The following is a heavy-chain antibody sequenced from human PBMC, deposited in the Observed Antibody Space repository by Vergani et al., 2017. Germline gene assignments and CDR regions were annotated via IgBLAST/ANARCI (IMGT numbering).Heavy chain of an antibody. D-gene: IGHD3-16*02. J-gene: IGHJ6*03. V-gene: IGHV4-34*09. CDR2: INHSGST. Sequence: QLQLQESGSGLVKPSQTLSLTCAVYGGSFSGYYWSWIRQPPGKGLEWIGEINHSGSTNYNPSLKSRVTISVDTSKNQFSLKLSSVTAADTAVYYCARMVAPGVIPVRYYYYYMDVWGKGTTVTVSS. CDR1: GGSFSGYY. CDR3: ARMVAPGVIPVRYYYYYMDV.